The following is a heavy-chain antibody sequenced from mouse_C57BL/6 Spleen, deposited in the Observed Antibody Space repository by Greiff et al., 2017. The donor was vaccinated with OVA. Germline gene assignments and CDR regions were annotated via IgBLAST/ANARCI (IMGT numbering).Heavy chain of an antibody. CDR2: IDPSDSET. D-gene: IGHD1-1*01. CDR1: GYTFTSYW. J-gene: IGHJ2*01. V-gene: IGHV1-52*01. Sequence: QVQLQQPGAELVRPGSSVKLSCKASGYTFTSYWMHWVEQRPIQGLEWIGNIDPSDSETHYNQKFKDKATLTVDKSSSTADMQLSSLTSEDSAVYYCARHYDGISYYFDYWGQGTTLTVSS. CDR3: ARHYDGISYYFDY.